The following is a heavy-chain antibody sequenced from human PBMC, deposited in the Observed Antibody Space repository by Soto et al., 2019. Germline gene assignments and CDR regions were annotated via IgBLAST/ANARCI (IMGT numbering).Heavy chain of an antibody. CDR3: ARAQYCCNSFDY. CDR1: GYTFTGYY. D-gene: IGHD2-8*02. J-gene: IGHJ4*02. CDR2: INPNNGGT. V-gene: IGHV1-2*02. Sequence: ASVKVSCKASGYTFTGYYMHWVRQAPGQGLEWMGWINPNNGGTNYAQKFQGRVTMTRDTSISTAYMELSRLRSDDTAVYYCARAQYCCNSFDYWGQGTLVTVSS.